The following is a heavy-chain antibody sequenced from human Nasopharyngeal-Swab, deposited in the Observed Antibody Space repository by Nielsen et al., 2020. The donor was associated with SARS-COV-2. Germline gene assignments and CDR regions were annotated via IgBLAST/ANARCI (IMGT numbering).Heavy chain of an antibody. CDR1: GFTFSSYG. D-gene: IGHD3-10*01. CDR3: ARDTPLGYYGSGSYENGTDY. CDR2: IWYDGSNK. J-gene: IGHJ4*02. V-gene: IGHV3-33*01. Sequence: GGSLRLSCAASGFTFSSYGMHWVRQAPGKGLEWVAVIWYDGSNKYYADSVKGRLTISRDNSKNTLYLQMNSLRAEDTAVYYCARDTPLGYYGSGSYENGTDYWGQGTLVTVSS.